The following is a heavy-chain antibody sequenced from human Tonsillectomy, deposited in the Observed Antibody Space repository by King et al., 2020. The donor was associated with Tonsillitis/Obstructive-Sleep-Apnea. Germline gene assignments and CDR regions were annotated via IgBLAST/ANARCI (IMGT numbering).Heavy chain of an antibody. CDR3: ARGSDDSDAFDI. CDR2: IYWDDDK. V-gene: IGHV2-5*02. D-gene: IGHD3-10*01. CDR1: GFSLSTGGVG. Sequence: ITLKESGPTLVKPTQTLTLTCTFSGFSLSTGGVGVGWIRQPPGKALEWLALIYWDDDKLYSPSLKSRLTITKDTSKNQVVLTMTNLDPVDTATYSCARGSDDSDAFDIWGQGTMVTVSS. J-gene: IGHJ3*02.